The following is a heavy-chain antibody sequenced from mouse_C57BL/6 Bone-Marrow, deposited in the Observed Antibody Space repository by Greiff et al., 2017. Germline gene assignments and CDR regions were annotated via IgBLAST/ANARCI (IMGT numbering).Heavy chain of an antibody. CDR3: TRVWLDY. D-gene: IGHD2-10*02. CDR1: GFNIKDDY. V-gene: IGHV14-4*01. J-gene: IGHJ4*01. CDR2: IVPENGDT. Sequence: VQLQQSGAELVRPGASVKLSCTASGFNIKDDYMHWVKPRPEQGLEWIGWIVPENGDTEYASKFQGKAPITADTTSNPAYLELSSLTSEDTAVYYCTRVWLDYWDQGTSVTVSS.